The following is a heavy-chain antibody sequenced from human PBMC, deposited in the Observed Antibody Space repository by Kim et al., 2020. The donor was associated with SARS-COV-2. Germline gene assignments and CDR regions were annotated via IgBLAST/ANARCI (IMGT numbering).Heavy chain of an antibody. CDR2: IYYSGST. V-gene: IGHV4-30-4*01. CDR3: ARELRSGLGGFMDV. D-gene: IGHD3-3*01. CDR1: GGSISSGDYY. J-gene: IGHJ6*02. Sequence: SETLSLTCIVSGGSISSGDYYWSWIRRPPGKGLEWIGYIYYSGSTYYNPSLKSRLTISVDTSKNQFSLKLSSVTAADTAVYYCARELRSGLGGFMDVWGQGTTVTVSS.